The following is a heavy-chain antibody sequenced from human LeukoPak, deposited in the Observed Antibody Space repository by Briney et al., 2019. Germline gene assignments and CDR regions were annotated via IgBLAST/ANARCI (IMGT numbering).Heavy chain of an antibody. CDR2: ISYDGSNK. V-gene: IGHV3-30*04. CDR3: ARETYSSGWYFDY. J-gene: IGHJ4*02. D-gene: IGHD6-19*01. Sequence: PGGSLRLSCAASGFTFSSYAMHWVRQAPGKGLEWVAVISYDGSNKYYADSVKGRFTISRDNSKNTLYLQMNSLRAEDTAVYYCARETYSSGWYFDYWGQGTLVTVS. CDR1: GFTFSSYA.